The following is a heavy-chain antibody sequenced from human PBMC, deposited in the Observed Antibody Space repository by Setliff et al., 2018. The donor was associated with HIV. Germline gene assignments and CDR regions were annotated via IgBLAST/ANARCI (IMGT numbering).Heavy chain of an antibody. CDR3: AAWGPRYSYAPYFFDS. Sequence: SETLSLTCAVYNGSFSGYYWTWIRQPPGKGLEWIGEINDSGSTNYSPSLKSRVTISVDASRNQFSLRLSSVTAADTAVYYCAAWGPRYSYAPYFFDSWRQGTLVTVSS. CDR1: NGSFSGYY. CDR2: INDSGST. V-gene: IGHV4-34*01. D-gene: IGHD5-18*01. J-gene: IGHJ4*02.